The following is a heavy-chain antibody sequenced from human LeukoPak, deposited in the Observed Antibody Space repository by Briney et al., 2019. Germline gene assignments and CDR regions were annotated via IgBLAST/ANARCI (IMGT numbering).Heavy chain of an antibody. CDR3: AREEVPHGFDI. CDR2: IYYSGST. J-gene: IGHJ3*02. Sequence: SETLSLTCTVSGGSISSYYWSWIRQPPGKGLEWIGYIYYSGSTNYNPSLKSRVTISVDTSKNQFSLKLSSVTAADTAVYYCAREEVPHGFDIWGQGTMVTVSS. V-gene: IGHV4-59*12. CDR1: GGSISSYY.